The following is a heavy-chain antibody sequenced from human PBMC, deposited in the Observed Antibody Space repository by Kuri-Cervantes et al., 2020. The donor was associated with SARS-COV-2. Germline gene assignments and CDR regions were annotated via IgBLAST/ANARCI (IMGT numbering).Heavy chain of an antibody. CDR2: INSDGSST. CDR3: ARVSPISYYYDSSGYLDY. D-gene: IGHD3-22*01. J-gene: IGHJ4*02. V-gene: IGHV3-74*01. CDR1: GFTFSSYW. Sequence: GGSLRLSCAASGFTFSSYWMHWVRQAPGKGLVWVSRINSDGSSTSYADSVKGRFTISRDNAKNSLYLQMNSLRAEDTAVYYCARVSPISYYYDSSGYLDYWGQGTLVTVSS.